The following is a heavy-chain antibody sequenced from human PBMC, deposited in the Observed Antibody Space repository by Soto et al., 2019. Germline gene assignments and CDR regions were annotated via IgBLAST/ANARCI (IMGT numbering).Heavy chain of an antibody. CDR3: ARGYYGSGSYYNPDYFDY. J-gene: IGHJ4*02. D-gene: IGHD3-10*01. CDR1: GGSISSYY. V-gene: IGHV4-59*01. CDR2: IYYSGST. Sequence: PSETLSLTCTVSGGSISSYYWSWIRQPPGKGLEWIGYIYYSGSTNYNPSLKSRVTISVDTSKNQFSLKLSSVTAADTAVYYCARGYYGSGSYYNPDYFDYWGQGTLVTVSS.